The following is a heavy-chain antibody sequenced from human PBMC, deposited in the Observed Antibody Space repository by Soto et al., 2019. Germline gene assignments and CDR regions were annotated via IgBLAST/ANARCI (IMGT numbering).Heavy chain of an antibody. CDR2: ISGSASST. CDR1: GFTFSSYA. Sequence: EVQLLESGGGLVQPGGSLRLSCAASGFTFSSYAMTWVRQTPGKGLEWVSTISGSASSTYYAGSVKGRFTISRDNSKNTLYLQMNSLRAEDTAIYYCANEDDYGESMVGYWGQGTLVTVSS. CDR3: ANEDDYGESMVGY. V-gene: IGHV3-23*01. D-gene: IGHD4-17*01. J-gene: IGHJ4*02.